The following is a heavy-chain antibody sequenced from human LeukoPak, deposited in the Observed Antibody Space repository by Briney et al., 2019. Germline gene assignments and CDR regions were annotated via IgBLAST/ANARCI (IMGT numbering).Heavy chain of an antibody. J-gene: IGHJ4*02. Sequence: PSETLSLTCTVSGDSISSSSYYWGWIRQPPGKGLEWIGSIYFSGTTYYNPSLKSRVTMSADTSKSQFSLKLSSVTAADTAVFYCARHSSVYSYGHRPFDYWGQGTLVTVSS. D-gene: IGHD5-18*01. CDR1: GDSISSSSYY. CDR2: IYFSGTT. V-gene: IGHV4-39*01. CDR3: ARHSSVYSYGHRPFDY.